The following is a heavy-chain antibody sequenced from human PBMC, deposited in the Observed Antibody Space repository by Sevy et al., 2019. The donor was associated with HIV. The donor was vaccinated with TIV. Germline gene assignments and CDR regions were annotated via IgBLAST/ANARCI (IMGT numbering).Heavy chain of an antibody. CDR1: GGSISSYY. CDR2: IYYSGST. J-gene: IGHJ4*02. CDR3: ARVSRGYSYGLDY. Sequence: SETLSLTCTVSGGSISSYYWSWIRQPPGKGLEWIGYIYYSGSTNYNPSLKSRVTISVDTSKNQFSLKLSSVTAADTAMYYCARVSRGYSYGLDYWGQGTLVTVSS. D-gene: IGHD5-18*01. V-gene: IGHV4-59*01.